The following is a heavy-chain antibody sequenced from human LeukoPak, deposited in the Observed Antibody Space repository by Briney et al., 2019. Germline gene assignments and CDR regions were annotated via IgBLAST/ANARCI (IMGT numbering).Heavy chain of an antibody. V-gene: IGHV4-4*07. CDR3: ARGGYSYGYFSNWFDP. CDR1: GDSISSYY. D-gene: IGHD5-18*01. CDR2: VYNSGST. Sequence: SETLSLTCTVSGDSISSYYWSWIRQPAGKGLEWIGRVYNSGSTDYNPSLKSRVTMSVDTSKNQFSLKLSSVTVADTAVYYCARGGYSYGYFSNWFDPWGQGTLVTVSS. J-gene: IGHJ5*02.